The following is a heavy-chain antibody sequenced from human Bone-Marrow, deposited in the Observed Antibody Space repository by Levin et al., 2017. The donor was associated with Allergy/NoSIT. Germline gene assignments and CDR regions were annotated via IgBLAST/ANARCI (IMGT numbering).Heavy chain of an antibody. CDR1: GGSISGRNW. CDR2: IYHSGST. J-gene: IGHJ3*02. Sequence: SETLSLTCAVSGGSISGRNWWSWVRQPPGKGLAWIGEIYHSGSTNYNPSLKSRVTISVDESKNQFSLNLRSVTAADTAVYYCARDCSGGSCPSAGYDAFDIWGQGTMVTVSS. D-gene: IGHD2-15*01. CDR3: ARDCSGGSCPSAGYDAFDI. V-gene: IGHV4-4*02.